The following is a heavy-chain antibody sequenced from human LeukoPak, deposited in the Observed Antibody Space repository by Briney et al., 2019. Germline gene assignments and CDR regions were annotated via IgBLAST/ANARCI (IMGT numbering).Heavy chain of an antibody. CDR1: GFTFSTFD. CDR3: AKGASCDC. V-gene: IGHV3-23*01. CDR2: IRGSGST. J-gene: IGHJ4*02. Sequence: GGSLRLSCAASGFTFSTFDMSWVRQAPGKGLEWVSGIRGSGSTYYADSVKGRFTISRDNSKNTLYPQMNSLRAEDTAVYFCAKGASCDCWGQGTLVTVSS.